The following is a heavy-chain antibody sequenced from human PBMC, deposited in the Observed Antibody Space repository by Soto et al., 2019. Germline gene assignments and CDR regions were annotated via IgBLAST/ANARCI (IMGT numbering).Heavy chain of an antibody. V-gene: IGHV1-69*02. CDR3: ARVEVDTARYFDH. CDR2: IIPILGIA. D-gene: IGHD5-18*01. J-gene: IGHJ4*02. CDR1: GGTFSSYT. Sequence: QVQLVQSGAEVKKPGSSVKVSCKASGGTFSSYTISWVRQAPGQGLEWMGRIIPILGIANYAQKYQGRVTITADKSTGTAYMELSSLRSEDTAVYYCARVEVDTARYFDHWGQGTLVTVS.